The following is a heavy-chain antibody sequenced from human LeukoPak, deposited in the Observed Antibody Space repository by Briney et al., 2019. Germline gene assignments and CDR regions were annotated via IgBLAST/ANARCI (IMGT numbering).Heavy chain of an antibody. J-gene: IGHJ4*02. D-gene: IGHD1-26*01. V-gene: IGHV3-30-3*01. CDR3: ARDCSGTYTFDY. CDR1: GFTFITDA. Sequence: GGSLRLSCAASGFTFITDAMHWVRQAPGTGLEWVAVISHDGTRTYEADSVKGRFTNSRDNSKNTLYLQMNTLKTEDTAVYYCARDCSGTYTFDYWGQGTQVTVSS. CDR2: ISHDGTRT.